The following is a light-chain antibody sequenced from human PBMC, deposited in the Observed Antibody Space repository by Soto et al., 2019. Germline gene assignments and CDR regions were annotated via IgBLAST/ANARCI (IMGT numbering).Light chain of an antibody. V-gene: IGLV2-14*01. CDR1: SSDVGGYNY. CDR2: EVS. J-gene: IGLJ3*02. CDR3: SSYASSSTWV. Sequence: QSALTQPASVSGSPGQSITISCTGTSSDVGGYNYVSWYQQHPGKAPKLMIYEVSYRPSGVSNRFSGSKSANTASLTISGLQAEDAADYYCSSYASSSTWVFGGGTKLTVL.